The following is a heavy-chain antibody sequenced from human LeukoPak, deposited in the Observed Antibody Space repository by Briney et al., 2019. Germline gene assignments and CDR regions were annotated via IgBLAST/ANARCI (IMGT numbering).Heavy chain of an antibody. Sequence: PSETLSLTCTVSGGSITSGTNYWTWIRQPAGRGLEWIGRIYNRGGTDYNPSLKSRITISLDTSKNQFSLKLSSMTAADTAVYYCARNAPEGLDYWGQGTLVTVSS. CDR1: GGSITSGTNY. V-gene: IGHV4-61*02. J-gene: IGHJ4*02. D-gene: IGHD2-2*01. CDR3: ARNAPEGLDY. CDR2: IYNRGGT.